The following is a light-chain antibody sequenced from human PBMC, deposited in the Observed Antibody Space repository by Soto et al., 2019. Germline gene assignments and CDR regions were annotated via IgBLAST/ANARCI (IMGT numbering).Light chain of an antibody. CDR2: GAS. CDR1: QSLTRN. V-gene: IGKV3-15*01. J-gene: IGKJ5*01. Sequence: IVMTQSPITLSVSSVERFTLSFTASQSLTRNLAWYQHKPGQSPRLLIYGASAGATGIPDRFSGSGSGTDFTLTISSLEPEDFAIYYCQQRQYWPPITFGQGTRLEIK. CDR3: QQRQYWPPIT.